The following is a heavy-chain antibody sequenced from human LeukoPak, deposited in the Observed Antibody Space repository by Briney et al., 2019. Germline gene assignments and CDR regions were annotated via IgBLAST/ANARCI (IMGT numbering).Heavy chain of an antibody. J-gene: IGHJ4*02. CDR2: ISSSGSTI. D-gene: IGHD2-8*01. CDR3: AREGCTNGVCYTALFDY. V-gene: IGHV3-11*04. CDR1: GFTFSDYY. Sequence: SGGSLRLSRAASGFTFSDYYMSWIRQAPGKGLEWVSYISSSGSTIYYADSVKGRFTISRDNAKNSLYLQMNSLRAEDTAVYYCAREGCTNGVCYTALFDYWGQGTLVTVSS.